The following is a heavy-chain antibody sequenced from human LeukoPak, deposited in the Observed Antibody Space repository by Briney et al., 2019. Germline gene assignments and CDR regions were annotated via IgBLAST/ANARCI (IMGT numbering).Heavy chain of an antibody. D-gene: IGHD3-10*02. J-gene: IGHJ4*02. CDR1: GGSVGRYY. CDR2: IYYIGST. Sequence: SPTLSPTCTVAGGSVGRYYSRWIRERPRKRLEWIWYIYYIGSTNYNPSLKSRVTISVDTSKNQFSLKLSSVTAADTAVYHCARSLTGLGGMFGELPPYFDCWGQGTLVIVSS. CDR3: ARSLTGLGGMFGELPPYFDC. V-gene: IGHV4-59*02.